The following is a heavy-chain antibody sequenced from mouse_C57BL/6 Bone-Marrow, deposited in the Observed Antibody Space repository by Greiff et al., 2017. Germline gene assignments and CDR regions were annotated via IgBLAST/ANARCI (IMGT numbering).Heavy chain of an antibody. V-gene: IGHV1-26*01. J-gene: IGHJ4*01. CDR1: GYTFTDYY. Sequence: EVQLQQSGPELVKPGASVKISCKASGYTFTDYYMNWVKQSHGKSLEWIGDINPNNGGTSYNQKFKGKATLTVDKSSSTAYMELRSLTSEDSAVYYCARGEFITTVVATYYYAMDYWGQGTSVTVSS. D-gene: IGHD1-1*01. CDR3: ARGEFITTVVATYYYAMDY. CDR2: INPNNGGT.